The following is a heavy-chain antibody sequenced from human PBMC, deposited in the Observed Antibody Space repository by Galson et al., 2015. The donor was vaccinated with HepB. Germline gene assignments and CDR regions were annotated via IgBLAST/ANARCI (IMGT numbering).Heavy chain of an antibody. Sequence: QSGAEVKKPGESLKISCKGSGYSFTNYWIGWVRQMPGKGLEWMGIIYPGDSDTRYSPSFQGQVTISADKSISTAYLQWSSLKASDTAMYYCARPPYYYDSSGQGNAFDIWGQGTMVTVSS. CDR1: GYSFTNYW. D-gene: IGHD3-22*01. V-gene: IGHV5-51*01. CDR2: IYPGDSDT. CDR3: ARPPYYYDSSGQGNAFDI. J-gene: IGHJ3*02.